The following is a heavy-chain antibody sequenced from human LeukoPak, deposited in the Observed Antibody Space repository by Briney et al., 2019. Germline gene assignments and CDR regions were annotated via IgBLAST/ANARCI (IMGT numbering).Heavy chain of an antibody. CDR3: ARTPSKRPFGALTWGI. J-gene: IGHJ3*02. V-gene: IGHV1-69*13. CDR2: IIPIFGTA. Sequence: SVKVSCKGSGGTFSSYAISWVRQAPGQRLEWMGGIIPIFGTANYAQKFQGRVTITADESTSTAYMELSSLRSEDTAVYYCARTPSKRPFGALTWGIWGQGTMVTVSS. CDR1: GGTFSSYA. D-gene: IGHD1-26*01.